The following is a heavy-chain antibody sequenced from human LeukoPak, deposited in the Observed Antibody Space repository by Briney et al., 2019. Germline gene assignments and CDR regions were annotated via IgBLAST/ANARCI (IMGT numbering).Heavy chain of an antibody. CDR2: ISGSGGST. CDR1: GFTFSDYA. D-gene: IGHD3-22*01. Sequence: GGSLRLSCAASGFTFSDYAMSWVRQAPGKGLEWVSAISGSGGSTYYADSVKGRFTISRDNSKNTLYLQMNSLRAEDTAAYYCAKPAKGYYYYDSSGYYLPFDYWGQGTLVTVSS. J-gene: IGHJ4*02. CDR3: AKPAKGYYYYDSSGYYLPFDY. V-gene: IGHV3-23*01.